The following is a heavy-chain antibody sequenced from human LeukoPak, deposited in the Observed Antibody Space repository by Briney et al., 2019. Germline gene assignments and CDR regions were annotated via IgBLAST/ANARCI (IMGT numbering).Heavy chain of an antibody. CDR3: ARRGIRDAYNYADY. J-gene: IGHJ4*02. CDR2: TYGGDSDT. D-gene: IGHD5-24*01. V-gene: IGHV5-51*01. CDR1: GYSFTTYW. Sequence: GESLKISCKASGYSFTTYWIGWVRQMPGKGLEWMGITYGGDSDTRYSPSFQGQVTMSADKSTTTAYLQWSSLRASDSAIYYCARRGIRDAYNYADYWGQGTLVTVSS.